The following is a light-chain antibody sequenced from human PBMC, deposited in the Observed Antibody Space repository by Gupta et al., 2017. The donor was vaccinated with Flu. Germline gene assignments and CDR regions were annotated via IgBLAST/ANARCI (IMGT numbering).Light chain of an antibody. J-gene: IGKJ1*01. CDR3: QQYDSYST. CDR2: KAS. CDR1: QSISSW. Sequence: SPSTLSASVGDRVTITCRASQSISSWLAWYQQKPGKAPNLLIYKASTLQSGVPSRFSGSGSGTEFTLTINSLQPDDFATYYCQQYDSYSTFGQGTKVEIK. V-gene: IGKV1-5*03.